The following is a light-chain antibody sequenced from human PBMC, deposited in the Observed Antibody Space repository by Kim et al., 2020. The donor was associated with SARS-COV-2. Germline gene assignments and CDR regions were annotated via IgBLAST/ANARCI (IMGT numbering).Light chain of an antibody. CDR3: SSYTSSSTVV. CDR1: SSDVGGYNY. CDR2: DVS. V-gene: IGLV2-14*01. Sequence: QSALTQPASVSGSPGQSITISCTGTSSDVGGYNYVSWYQQHPGKAPKLMIYDVSKRPSGVSNRFSGSKSGNTASLTISGLQAEDEAVYYCSSYTSSSTVVFGGGTQLTVL. J-gene: IGLJ2*01.